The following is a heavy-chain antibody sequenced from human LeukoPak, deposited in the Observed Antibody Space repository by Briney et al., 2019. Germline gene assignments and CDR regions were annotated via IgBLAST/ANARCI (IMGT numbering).Heavy chain of an antibody. J-gene: IGHJ4*02. CDR2: IYYSGSA. V-gene: IGHV4-59*01. Sequence: SETLSLTCAVYGGSFSGYYWSWIRQPPGKGLEWIGYIYYSGSANYNPSLKSRVTLSVDTSKNQFSLKLSSVTAADTAVYYCARVDYYSFYFDYWGQGTLVTVSS. CDR1: GGSFSGYY. D-gene: IGHD3-22*01. CDR3: ARVDYYSFYFDY.